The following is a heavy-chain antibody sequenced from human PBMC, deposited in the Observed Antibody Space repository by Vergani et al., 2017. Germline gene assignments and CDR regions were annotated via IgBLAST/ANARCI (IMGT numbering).Heavy chain of an antibody. V-gene: IGHV1-69*06. CDR3: AGGRIAARPDYYYYYGMDV. J-gene: IGHJ6*02. CDR1: GGTFSSSA. D-gene: IGHD6-6*01. Sequence: QVQLVQSGAEVKKPGSSVKVSCKASGGTFSSSAISWVRQAPGQGLEWMGGIIPIFGTANYAQTCQGRATINAAKSTSTAYMELSSLRSEDTAVYDGAGGRIAARPDYYYYYGMDVWGQGTTVTVSS. CDR2: IIPIFGTA.